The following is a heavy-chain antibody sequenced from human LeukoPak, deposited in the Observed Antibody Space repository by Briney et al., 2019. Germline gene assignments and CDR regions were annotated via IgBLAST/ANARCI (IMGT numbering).Heavy chain of an antibody. CDR2: INGGGVNT. Sequence: GGSLRLSCAASGFTFSSYAMSWVRQAPGKGLEWVSTINGGGVNTHYADSVGGRFTISRDNSKSTLYLQTNSLRAEDTAVYYCAKQSRWSAFYFDYWGQGTLVTVSS. CDR3: AKQSRWSAFYFDY. J-gene: IGHJ4*02. V-gene: IGHV3-23*01. CDR1: GFTFSSYA. D-gene: IGHD2-15*01.